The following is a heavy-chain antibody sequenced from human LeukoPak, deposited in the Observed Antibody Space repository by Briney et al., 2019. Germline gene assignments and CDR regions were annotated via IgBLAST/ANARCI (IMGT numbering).Heavy chain of an antibody. V-gene: IGHV4-59*08. CDR1: GGSISSYY. CDR2: IYYSGST. Sequence: PSETLSLTCTVSGGSISSYYWSWIRQPPGKGLEWIGYIYYSGSTNYNPSLKSRVTISVDTSKNQFSLKLSSVTAADTAVYYCARRYDLYSSGWYYFDYWGQGTLVTVSS. CDR3: ARRYDLYSSGWYYFDY. D-gene: IGHD6-19*01. J-gene: IGHJ4*02.